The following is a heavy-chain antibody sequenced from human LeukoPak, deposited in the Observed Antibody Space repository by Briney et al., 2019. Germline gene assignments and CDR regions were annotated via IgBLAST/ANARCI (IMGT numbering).Heavy chain of an antibody. CDR3: ARASTGSSSHSNRHFDY. Sequence: SETLSLTCAVSGGSISSSNWWSWVRQPPGKGLEWIGEIYHSGSTNYNPSLKSRVTISVDKSKNQFSLKLSSVTAADTAEYYCARASTGSSSHSNRHFDYWGQGTLVTVSS. V-gene: IGHV4-4*02. D-gene: IGHD6-6*01. CDR1: GGSISSSNW. CDR2: IYHSGST. J-gene: IGHJ4*02.